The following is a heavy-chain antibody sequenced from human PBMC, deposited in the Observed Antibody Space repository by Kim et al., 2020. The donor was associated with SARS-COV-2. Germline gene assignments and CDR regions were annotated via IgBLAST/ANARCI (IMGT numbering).Heavy chain of an antibody. Sequence: GGSLRLSCAASGFTFSSYWMHWVRQAPGKGLVWVSRINSDGSSTSYADSVKGRFTISRDNAKNTLYLQMNSLSAEDTAVYYCARAERRTGNLDYWGQGTLVTVSS. CDR2: INSDGSST. CDR3: ARAERRTGNLDY. D-gene: IGHD7-27*01. CDR1: GFTFSSYW. V-gene: IGHV3-74*01. J-gene: IGHJ4*02.